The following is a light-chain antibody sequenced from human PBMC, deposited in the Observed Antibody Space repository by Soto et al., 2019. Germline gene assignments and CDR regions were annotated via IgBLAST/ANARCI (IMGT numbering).Light chain of an antibody. V-gene: IGKV3-20*01. J-gene: IGKJ1*01. CDR2: GAF. CDR3: QQYNNWPRT. CDR1: QSIRSNY. Sequence: EIVLTQYPGTLSLSPGERATLSCRASQSIRSNYLAWYQQKPGQAPRFLIYGAFSRATGIPDRFSGSGSGTDFTLTISSLQSEDFAVYYCQQYNNWPRTFGQGTKVDIK.